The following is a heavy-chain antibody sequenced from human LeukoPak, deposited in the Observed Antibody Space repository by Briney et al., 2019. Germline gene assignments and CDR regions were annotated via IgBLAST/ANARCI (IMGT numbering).Heavy chain of an antibody. J-gene: IGHJ4*02. V-gene: IGHV1-2*02. CDR3: ARDQLGSGSKEVAY. Sequence: ASVKVSCKASGYTFTGYDMHWGRQAPGQGLEWRGWINPNSGGTNYAQKFQGRVTMTRDTSISTAYMELSRLRSDDTDVYYCARDQLGSGSKEVAYWGQGTLVTVSS. D-gene: IGHD3-10*01. CDR1: GYTFTGYD. CDR2: INPNSGGT.